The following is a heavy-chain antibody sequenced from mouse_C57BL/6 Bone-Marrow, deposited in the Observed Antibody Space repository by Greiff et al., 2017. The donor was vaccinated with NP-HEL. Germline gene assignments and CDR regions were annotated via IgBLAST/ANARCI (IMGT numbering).Heavy chain of an antibody. J-gene: IGHJ3*01. V-gene: IGHV1-61*01. D-gene: IGHD1-1*01. CDR2: IYPSDSET. Sequence: VQLQQSGAELVRPGSSVKLSCKASGYTFTSYWMDWVKQRPGQGLEWIGNIYPSDSETHYNQKFKDKATLTVVKSSSTAYMQLSSLTSEDSAVYYGERETRINTVEASRFVYWGQGAMVTVSA. CDR1: GYTFTSYW. CDR3: ERETRINTVEASRFVY.